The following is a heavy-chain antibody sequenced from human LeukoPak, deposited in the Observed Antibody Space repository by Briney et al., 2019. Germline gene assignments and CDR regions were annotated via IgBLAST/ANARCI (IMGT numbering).Heavy chain of an antibody. D-gene: IGHD1-1*01. J-gene: IGHJ4*02. V-gene: IGHV4-34*01. CDR1: GDSFSNYY. Sequence: SETLSLTCAVYGDSFSNYYWTWIRQPPGKGLEWIGEINHSGSINYNPSLKSRVTILLDASKSQFSLKLSSLTATDTAVYFCARGHEEWENPQRAVHFDYWGQGSLVTVSS. CDR3: ARGHEEWENPQRAVHFDY. CDR2: INHSGSI.